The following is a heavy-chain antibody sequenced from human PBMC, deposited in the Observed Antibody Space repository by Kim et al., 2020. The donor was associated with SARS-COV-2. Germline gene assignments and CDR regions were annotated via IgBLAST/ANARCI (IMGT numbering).Heavy chain of an antibody. Sequence: SETLSLTCAVSGGSISSSNWWSWVRQPPGKGLEWIGEIYHSGSTNYNPSLKSRVTISVDKSKNQFSLKLSSVTAADTAVYYCARHRSSWSAGSNYYYGMDVWGQGTTVTVSS. D-gene: IGHD6-13*01. J-gene: IGHJ6*02. CDR2: IYHSGST. CDR1: GGSISSSNW. CDR3: ARHRSSWSAGSNYYYGMDV. V-gene: IGHV4-4*02.